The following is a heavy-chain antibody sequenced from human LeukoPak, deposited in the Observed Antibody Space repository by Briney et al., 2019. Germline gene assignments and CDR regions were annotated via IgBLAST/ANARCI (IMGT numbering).Heavy chain of an antibody. V-gene: IGHV4-59*01. CDR1: GDSIRSYY. J-gene: IGHJ5*02. D-gene: IGHD1-26*01. CDR3: GREHGYSGSLNLFDL. CDR2: SDYSGTT. Sequence: SETLSLTCTVSGDSIRSYYWSWIRQPPGKGLEWIGYSDYSGTTKYNPSLKSRVSISVDTSKNQHSLKLTSVTAADTAVYYCGREHGYSGSLNLFDLWGQGTLGTVSP.